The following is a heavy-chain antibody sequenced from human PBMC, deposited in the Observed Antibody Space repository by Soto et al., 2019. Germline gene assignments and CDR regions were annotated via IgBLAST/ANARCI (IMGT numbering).Heavy chain of an antibody. CDR3: AKGLRVVVTVISPADAFNA. D-gene: IGHD2-21*02. CDR2: ISGGGGST. J-gene: IGHJ3*01. V-gene: IGHV3-23*01. CDR1: GFTFGNYG. Sequence: EVKLLESGGGLVQPGGSLRLSCAASGFTFGNYGINWVRQAPGKGLEWVSGISGGGGSTYYADSVKGRFTISRDPSKNTVFLEMNSLTAEDTAVYYCAKGLRVVVTVISPADAFNAWGQGTLVAVSS.